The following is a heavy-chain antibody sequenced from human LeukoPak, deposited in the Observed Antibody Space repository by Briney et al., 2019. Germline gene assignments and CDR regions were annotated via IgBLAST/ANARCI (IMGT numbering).Heavy chain of an antibody. D-gene: IGHD5-12*01. V-gene: IGHV3-15*01. CDR1: GFTFSNAW. CDR2: IKGKTDGTR. CDR3: TTDTSRKSGYDPQTFDF. J-gene: IGHJ4*02. Sequence: GGSLRLSCAASGFTFSNAWMNWVRQAPGKGLEWVGRIKGKTDGTREYAAPVKGRFTISRDDSINTLYLQMSSLKTEDTAVYYCTTDTSRKSGYDPQTFDFWGQGTLVTVSS.